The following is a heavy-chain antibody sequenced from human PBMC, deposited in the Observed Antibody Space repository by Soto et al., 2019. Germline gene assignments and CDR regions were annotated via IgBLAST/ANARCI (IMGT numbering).Heavy chain of an antibody. Sequence: GGSLRLSCAASGFTFSSYSMNWVRQAPGKGLEWVSYISSSSSTIYYADSVKGRFTISRDNAKNSLYLQMNSLRAEDTAVYYCARDSLTGAPRDAFDIWGQGTMVTVSS. CDR1: GFTFSSYS. D-gene: IGHD7-27*01. V-gene: IGHV3-48*04. CDR3: ARDSLTGAPRDAFDI. J-gene: IGHJ3*02. CDR2: ISSSSSTI.